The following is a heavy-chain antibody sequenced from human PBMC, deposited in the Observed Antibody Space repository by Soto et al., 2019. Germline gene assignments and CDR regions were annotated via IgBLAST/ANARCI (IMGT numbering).Heavy chain of an antibody. V-gene: IGHV1-46*01. CDR3: ARGYRSSTSCRNWFDP. Sequence: GASVKVSCKASGYTFTSYYMHWVRQAPGQGLEWMGIINPSGGSTSYAQKFQGRVTMTRDTSTSTVYMELSSLRSEDTAVYYCARGYRSSTSCRNWFDPWGQGTLVTVSS. CDR2: INPSGGST. D-gene: IGHD2-2*01. J-gene: IGHJ5*02. CDR1: GYTFTSYY.